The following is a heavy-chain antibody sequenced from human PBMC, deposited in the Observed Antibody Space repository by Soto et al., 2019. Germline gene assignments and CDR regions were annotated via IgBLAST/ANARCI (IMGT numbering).Heavy chain of an antibody. V-gene: IGHV4-38-2*02. D-gene: IGHD6-25*01. Sequence: PSETLSLTCGFSVCSMTSGFYCAWISQAPGKGLEWIGSVYHSGATYYNPSLQSRVTISEDTSKNQFFLNLNSVSAADAGTYYCARERRFLRQIGWFEPWGQAIQVSVS. CDR2: VYHSGAT. CDR1: VCSMTSGFY. J-gene: IGHJ5*02. CDR3: ARERRFLRQIGWFEP.